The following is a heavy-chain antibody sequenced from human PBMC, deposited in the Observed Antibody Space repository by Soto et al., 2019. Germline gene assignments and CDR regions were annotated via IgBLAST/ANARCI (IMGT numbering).Heavy chain of an antibody. V-gene: IGHV4-61*01. Sequence: SSETLSLTCTVSGDSVTSDSYFWSWIRQPPGKGLEWIGNSYYSGYYSGSTNHNPSLKSRVTVSVDTSKNQFSLKLRSVTTADTAVYYCARGGVVWRLGELSPAYYYYGMDVWGQGTTVTVSS. J-gene: IGHJ6*02. CDR1: GDSVTSDSYF. D-gene: IGHD3-16*02. CDR2: SYYSGYYSGST. CDR3: ARGGVVWRLGELSPAYYYYGMDV.